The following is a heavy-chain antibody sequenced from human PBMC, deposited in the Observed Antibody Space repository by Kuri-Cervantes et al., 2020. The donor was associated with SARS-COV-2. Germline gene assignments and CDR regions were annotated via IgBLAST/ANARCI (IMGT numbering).Heavy chain of an antibody. CDR1: GLTFSHYV. Sequence: GESLKISCSASGLTFSHYVMHWVRQAPGKGLEYVSAINNDGYYTYYTDSVKGRFIISRDNSKNTLYLQMSSLRAEDTAVYYCVKSLHFLEWLPLDYWGQGTLVTVSS. CDR2: INNDGYYT. CDR3: VKSLHFLEWLPLDY. D-gene: IGHD3-3*01. V-gene: IGHV3-64D*08. J-gene: IGHJ4*02.